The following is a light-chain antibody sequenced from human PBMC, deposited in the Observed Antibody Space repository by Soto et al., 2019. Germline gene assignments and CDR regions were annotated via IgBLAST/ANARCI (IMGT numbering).Light chain of an antibody. J-gene: IGLJ1*01. CDR2: LEGSGSY. CDR1: SGHSSYI. CDR3: ETWDSNTHV. Sequence: QPVLTQSSSASASLGSSVKLTCTLSSGHSSYIIAWHQQQPGKAPRYLMKLEGSGSYNKGSGVPDRFLGSSSGADRYLTIANLQFEDEADYYCETWDSNTHVFGTGTKVTVL. V-gene: IGLV4-60*02.